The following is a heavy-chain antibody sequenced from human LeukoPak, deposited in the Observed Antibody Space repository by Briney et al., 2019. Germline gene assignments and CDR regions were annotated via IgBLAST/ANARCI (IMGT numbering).Heavy chain of an antibody. Sequence: GGSLRLSCAAPGFTFSSYWTSWVRQAPGKGLEWVANIKRDGSEKYYVDSVKGRFTISRDNAKNSLYLQMNSLRAEDTAIYYCTRDKSCSSTSCQKYYFDYWGQGTLVTVSS. CDR3: TRDKSCSSTSCQKYYFDY. V-gene: IGHV3-7*03. CDR1: GFTFSSYW. CDR2: IKRDGSEK. J-gene: IGHJ4*02. D-gene: IGHD2-2*01.